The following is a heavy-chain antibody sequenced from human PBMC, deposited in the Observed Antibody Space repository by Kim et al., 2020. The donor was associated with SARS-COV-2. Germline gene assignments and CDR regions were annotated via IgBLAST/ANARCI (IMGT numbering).Heavy chain of an antibody. CDR3: ARLGWGYSSSWFGYYYYMDV. J-gene: IGHJ6*03. CDR1: GYTFTSYD. Sequence: ASVNVSCKASGYTFTSYDINWVRQATGQGLEWMGWMNPNSGNTGYAQKFQGRVTMTRNTSISTAYMELSSLRSEDTAVYYCARLGWGYSSSWFGYYYYMDVWGKGTTVTVSS. D-gene: IGHD6-13*01. V-gene: IGHV1-8*01. CDR2: MNPNSGNT.